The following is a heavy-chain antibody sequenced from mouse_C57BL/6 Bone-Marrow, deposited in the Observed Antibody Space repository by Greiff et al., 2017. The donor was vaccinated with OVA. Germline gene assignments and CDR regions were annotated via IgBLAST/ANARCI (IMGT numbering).Heavy chain of an antibody. J-gene: IGHJ3*01. V-gene: IGHV7-3*01. Sequence: EVQRVESGGGLVQPGGSLSLSCAASGFTFTDYYMSWVRQPPGKALEWLGFIRNKANGYTTEYSASVKGRFTISRDNSQSILYLQMNALRAEDSATYYCARDGSSSGFAYWGQGTLVTVSA. CDR1: GFTFTDYY. CDR2: IRNKANGYTT. CDR3: ARDGSSSGFAY. D-gene: IGHD1-1*01.